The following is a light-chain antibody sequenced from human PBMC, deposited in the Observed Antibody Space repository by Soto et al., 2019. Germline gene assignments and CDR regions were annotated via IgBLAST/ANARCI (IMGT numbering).Light chain of an antibody. J-gene: IGKJ4*01. CDR2: DAS. V-gene: IGKV3-11*01. CDR1: QSVPRSY. CDR3: QQRSNWRLT. Sequence: EIVLTQSPGTLSLSPGERATLSCRASQSVPRSYLAWYQQKPGQAPRLLIYDASNRATGIPARFSGSGSGTDFTLTISSLEPEEFAVYYCQQRSNWRLTFGGVTKVDIK.